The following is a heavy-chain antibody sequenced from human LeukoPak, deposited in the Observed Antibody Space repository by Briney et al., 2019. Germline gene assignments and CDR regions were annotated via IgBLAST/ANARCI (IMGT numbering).Heavy chain of an antibody. Sequence: SETLSLTCTVSGGSISSSSYYWGWIRQPPGKGLEWIGSIYYSGSTYYNPSLKSRVTISVDTSKNQFSLKLSSVTAADTAVYYCARLTVDTAMPEAGWFDPWGQGTLVTVSS. CDR2: IYYSGST. J-gene: IGHJ5*02. D-gene: IGHD5-18*01. V-gene: IGHV4-39*01. CDR3: ARLTVDTAMPEAGWFDP. CDR1: GGSISSSSYY.